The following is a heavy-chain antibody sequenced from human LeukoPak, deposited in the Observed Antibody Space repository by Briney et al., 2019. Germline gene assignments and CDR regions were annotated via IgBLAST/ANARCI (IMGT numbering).Heavy chain of an antibody. V-gene: IGHV3-23*01. Sequence: PGGSLRLSCAASGSTFTNYAMSWVRQAPGKGLEWVSGASGGGGSTYYADSVKGRFTISTDNSKNTLYLQMDSLRADDTAVYYCAKDSRGYNRPFDHWGQGTLVTVSS. CDR3: AKDSRGYNRPFDH. CDR1: GSTFTNYA. CDR2: ASGGGGST. D-gene: IGHD3-22*01. J-gene: IGHJ4*02.